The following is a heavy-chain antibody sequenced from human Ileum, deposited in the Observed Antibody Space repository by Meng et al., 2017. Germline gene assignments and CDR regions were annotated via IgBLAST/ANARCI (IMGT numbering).Heavy chain of an antibody. CDR3: GGGHSSGYYPIDY. V-gene: IGHV3-74*01. D-gene: IGHD3-22*01. Sequence: GESLKISCAASGFTFSSYWMDWVRQAPGKGLEWVSFISGDGSSTSYADSVKGRFTISRDNAKNTLYLQMNSLRVEDTAVYYCGGGHSSGYYPIDYWGQGTLVTVSS. J-gene: IGHJ4*02. CDR2: ISGDGSST. CDR1: GFTFSSYW.